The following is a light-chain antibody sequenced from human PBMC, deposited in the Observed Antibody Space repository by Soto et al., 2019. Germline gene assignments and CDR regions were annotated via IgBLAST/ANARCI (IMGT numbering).Light chain of an antibody. CDR3: QQYYDWPIT. V-gene: IGKV3-15*01. J-gene: IGKJ5*01. Sequence: EFVLTQSPATLSVSPGEKATLSCRASQSISSLLAWYQQKPGQAPRLLIYGASTRATGIPARFSGSGSGTDFTLTISSLQSEDFAVYYCQQYYDWPITFGQGTRL. CDR1: QSISSL. CDR2: GAS.